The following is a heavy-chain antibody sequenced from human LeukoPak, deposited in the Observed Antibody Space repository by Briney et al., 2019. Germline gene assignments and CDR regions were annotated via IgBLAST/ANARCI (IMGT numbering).Heavy chain of an antibody. CDR2: INHSGST. CDR1: GGSFSGYY. Sequence: SPSETLSLTCAVYGGSFSGYYWSWIRQPPGKGLEWIGEINHSGSTNYNPSLKSRVTISVDTSKNQFSLKLSSVTAAGTAVYYCARAKYYYMDVWGKGTTVTVSS. J-gene: IGHJ6*03. CDR3: ARAKYYYMDV. V-gene: IGHV4-34*01.